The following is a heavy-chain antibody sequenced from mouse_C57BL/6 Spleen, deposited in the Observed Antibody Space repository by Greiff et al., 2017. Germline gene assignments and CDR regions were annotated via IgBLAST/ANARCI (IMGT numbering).Heavy chain of an antibody. V-gene: IGHV5-9*01. Sequence: EVQGVESGGGLVKPGGSLKLSCAASGFTFSSYTMSWVRQTPEKRLEWVATISGGGGNTYYPDSVKGRFTISRDNAKNTLYLQMSSLRSEDTALYYCARHSNYGFAYWGQGTLVTVSA. D-gene: IGHD2-5*01. CDR1: GFTFSSYT. J-gene: IGHJ3*01. CDR3: ARHSNYGFAY. CDR2: ISGGGGNT.